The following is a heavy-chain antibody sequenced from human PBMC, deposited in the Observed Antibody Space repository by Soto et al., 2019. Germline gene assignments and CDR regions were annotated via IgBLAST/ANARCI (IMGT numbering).Heavy chain of an antibody. V-gene: IGHV4-34*01. CDR3: ARVGYYDSSGEPASAFDI. Sequence: SETLSLTCAVYGGSFSGYYWSWIRQPPGKGLEWIGEINHSGSTNYNPSLKSRVTISVDTSKNQFSLKLSSVTAADTAVYYCARVGYYDSSGEPASAFDIWGQGTMVTVSS. D-gene: IGHD3-22*01. J-gene: IGHJ3*02. CDR1: GGSFSGYY. CDR2: INHSGST.